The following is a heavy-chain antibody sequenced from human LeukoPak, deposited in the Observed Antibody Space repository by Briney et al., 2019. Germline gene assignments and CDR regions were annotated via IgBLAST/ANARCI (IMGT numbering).Heavy chain of an antibody. J-gene: IGHJ4*02. CDR1: RGSISNGGCY. V-gene: IGHV4-31*03. D-gene: IGHD1-26*01. CDR2: IFYSGST. CDR3: ARDVATTHYFDY. Sequence: SETLPLTCTVSRGSISNGGCYWSWIRQHPGKGLEWIGYIFYSGSTYYNPSLKSRLTVSIDTSKNQFPLKLSSVTAADTAVYYCARDVATTHYFDYWGQGTLVTVSS.